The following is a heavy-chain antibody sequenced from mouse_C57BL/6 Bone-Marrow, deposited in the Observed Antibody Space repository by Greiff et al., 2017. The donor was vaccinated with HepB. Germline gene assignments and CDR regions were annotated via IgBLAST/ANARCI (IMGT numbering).Heavy chain of an antibody. J-gene: IGHJ2*01. V-gene: IGHV1-61*01. CDR2: IYPSDSEN. Sequence: QVQLQQPGAELVRPGSSVKLSCKASGYTFTSYWMDWVKQRPGQGLEWIGNIYPSDSENHYNQKFKDKATLTVDKSSSTAYMQLSSLTSEDSAVYYCAPMGYYGSSGYFDYWGQGTTLTVSS. CDR3: APMGYYGSSGYFDY. D-gene: IGHD1-1*01. CDR1: GYTFTSYW.